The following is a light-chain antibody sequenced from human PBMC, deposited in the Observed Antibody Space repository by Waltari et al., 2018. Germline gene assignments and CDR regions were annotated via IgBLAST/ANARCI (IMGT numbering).Light chain of an antibody. V-gene: IGKV3-20*01. CDR1: QSVRSSY. J-gene: IGKJ1*01. CDR2: DAS. CDR3: QQYGNSPWT. Sequence: EIVLTQSPGTLSLSPGERATLSCRASQSVRSSYLAWYQQKPGQAPRLLIHDASRRATGIPDRFSGSGPGTDFTLTITGLEPEDFAVYYCQQYGNSPWTFAQGTKVEIK.